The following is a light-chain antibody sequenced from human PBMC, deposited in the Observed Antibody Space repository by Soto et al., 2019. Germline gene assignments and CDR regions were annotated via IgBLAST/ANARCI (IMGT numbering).Light chain of an antibody. CDR2: KAS. Sequence: DIQMTQSPSILSASVGDRVTITCRASQSVSRSLAWYQQKPGKAPTLLIYKASTLSRGVPSRFSGGGFGTEFTLTISSLQPDDFATYYCQQYNVFSPYTFGRGTKLAI. J-gene: IGKJ2*01. V-gene: IGKV1-5*03. CDR1: QSVSRS. CDR3: QQYNVFSPYT.